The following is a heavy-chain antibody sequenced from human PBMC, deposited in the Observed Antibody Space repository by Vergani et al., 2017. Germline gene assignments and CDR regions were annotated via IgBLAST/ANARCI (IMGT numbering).Heavy chain of an antibody. CDR2: ISYDGSNK. CDR3: ARGYDFWSGCYMDV. V-gene: IGHV3-30-3*01. J-gene: IGHJ6*03. D-gene: IGHD3-3*01. CDR1: GFTFSSYA. Sequence: QVQLVESGGGVVQPGRSLRLSCAASGFTFSSYAMHWVRSAPGKGLEWVAVISYDGSNKYYADSVKGRFTISRDNSKNTLYLQMNSLRAEDTAVYYCARGYDFWSGCYMDVWGKGTTVTVSS.